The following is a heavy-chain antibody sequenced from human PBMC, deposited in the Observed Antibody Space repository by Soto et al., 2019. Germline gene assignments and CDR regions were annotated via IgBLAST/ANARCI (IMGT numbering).Heavy chain of an antibody. Sequence: GGSLRLSCAASGFTFSSYGMHWVRQAPGKGLEWVAVIWYDGSNKYYADSVKGRFTISRDNSKNTLYLQMNSLRAEDTAVYYCARGGNAFGYYYMDVWGKGTTVTVSS. V-gene: IGHV3-33*01. J-gene: IGHJ6*03. CDR2: IWYDGSNK. CDR1: GFTFSSYG. CDR3: ARGGNAFGYYYMDV. D-gene: IGHD3-3*02.